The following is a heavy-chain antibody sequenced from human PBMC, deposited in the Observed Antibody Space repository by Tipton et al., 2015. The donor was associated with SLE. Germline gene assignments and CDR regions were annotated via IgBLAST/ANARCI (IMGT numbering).Heavy chain of an antibody. CDR3: ARASYSGSLDI. CDR1: GGSFSGYY. J-gene: IGHJ3*02. V-gene: IGHV4-59*01. CDR2: IYYSGST. D-gene: IGHD1-26*01. Sequence: TLSLTCAVYGGSFSGYYWSWIRQPPGKGLEWIGYIYYSGSTNYNPSLKSRVTISVDTSKNQFSLKLSSVTAADTAVYYCARASYSGSLDIWGHGTMVTVSS.